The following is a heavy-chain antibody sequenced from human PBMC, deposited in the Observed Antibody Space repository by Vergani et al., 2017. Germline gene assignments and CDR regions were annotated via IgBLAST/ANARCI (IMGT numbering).Heavy chain of an antibody. CDR3: ARDXFVRVLSFGVVIDY. V-gene: IGHV3-30-3*01. J-gene: IGHJ4*02. CDR2: ISSDGSNK. D-gene: IGHD3-3*01. CDR1: GFTFSSYA. Sequence: QVQLVESGGGVVQPGRSLRLSCAASGFTFSSYAMHWVRQAPGKGLEWVALISSDGSNKYYADSVKGRFTISRDNSKNTLYLQMNSLRAEDTALFYCARDXFVRVLSFGVVIDYWGQGTLVTVSS.